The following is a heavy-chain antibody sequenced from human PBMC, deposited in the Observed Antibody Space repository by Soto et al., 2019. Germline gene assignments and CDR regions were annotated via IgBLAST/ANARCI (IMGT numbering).Heavy chain of an antibody. Sequence: GGSLRLSCAASGFTFSGSAMHWVRQASGKGLEWVGRIRSKANSYATAYAASVKGRFTISRDDSKNTAYLQMNSLKTEDTAVYYCVERPETYYYYMDVWGKGTTVTVSS. V-gene: IGHV3-73*01. J-gene: IGHJ6*03. CDR3: VERPETYYYYMDV. D-gene: IGHD1-1*01. CDR1: GFTFSGSA. CDR2: IRSKANSYAT.